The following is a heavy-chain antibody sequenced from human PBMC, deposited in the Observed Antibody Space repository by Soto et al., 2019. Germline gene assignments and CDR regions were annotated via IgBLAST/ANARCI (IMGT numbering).Heavy chain of an antibody. V-gene: IGHV4-34*01. CDR2: INHSGST. CDR3: ARGLGGVDY. J-gene: IGHJ4*02. CDR1: GGSFSGYY. Sequence: SETLSLTCAVYGGSFSGYYWSWIRQPPGKGLEWIGEINHSGSTNYNPSLKSRVTISVDKSKNQFSLKLSSVTAADTAVYYCARGLGGVDYWGQGTLVTVSS.